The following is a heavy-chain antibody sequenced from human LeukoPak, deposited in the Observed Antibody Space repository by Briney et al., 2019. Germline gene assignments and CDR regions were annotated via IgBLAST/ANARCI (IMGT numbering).Heavy chain of an antibody. J-gene: IGHJ4*02. D-gene: IGHD3-22*01. Sequence: PGGSLRLSCAASGFTFSSCAMSWVRQAPGKGLEWVSASSGSGGSTYYADSVKGRSTISRDNSKNTLYLQMNSLRAEDTAVYYCAKGPAFYYDSSGSYFDFWGQGTLVTVSS. CDR1: GFTFSSCA. CDR3: AKGPAFYYDSSGSYFDF. CDR2: SSGSGGST. V-gene: IGHV3-23*01.